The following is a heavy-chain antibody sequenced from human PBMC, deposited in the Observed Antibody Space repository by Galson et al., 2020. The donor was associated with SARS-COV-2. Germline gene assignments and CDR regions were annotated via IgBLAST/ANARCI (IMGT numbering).Heavy chain of an antibody. D-gene: IGHD2-8*01. CDR3: ARDKSTDLMMYAIAWGYYYYGMDV. Sequence: GESLKISCKASGYTFTSYGISWVRQAPGQGLEWMGWISAYNGNTNYAQKLQGRVTMTTDTSTSTAYMELRSLRSDDTAVYYCARDKSTDLMMYAIAWGYYYYGMDVWGQGTTVTVSS. CDR2: ISAYNGNT. CDR1: GYTFTSYG. J-gene: IGHJ6*02. V-gene: IGHV1-18*04.